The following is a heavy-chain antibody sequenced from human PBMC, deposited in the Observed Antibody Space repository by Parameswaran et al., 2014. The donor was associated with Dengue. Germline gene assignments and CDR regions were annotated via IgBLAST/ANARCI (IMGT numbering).Heavy chain of an antibody. CDR2: IYSGGST. D-gene: IGHD6-13*01. Sequence: RWIRQPPGRGLEWVSVIYSGGSTYYADSVKGRFTISRDNSKNTLYLQMNSLRAEDTAVYYCAREGSGTLNYWGQGTLVTVSS. J-gene: IGHJ4*02. V-gene: IGHV3-53*01. CDR3: AREGSGTLNY.